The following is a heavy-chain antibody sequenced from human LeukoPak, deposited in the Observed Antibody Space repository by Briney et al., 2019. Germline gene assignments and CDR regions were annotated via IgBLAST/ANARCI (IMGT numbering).Heavy chain of an antibody. V-gene: IGHV1-69*13. Sequence: SVKVSCKASGGTFSSYAISWVRQAPGQGLEWMGGIIPIFGTANYAQKFQGRVTITAGESTSTAYMELSSLRSEDTAVYYCARDGLNIAVAGIGGWFDPWGQGTLVTVSS. CDR3: ARDGLNIAVAGIGGWFDP. CDR1: GGTFSSYA. CDR2: IIPIFGTA. J-gene: IGHJ5*02. D-gene: IGHD6-19*01.